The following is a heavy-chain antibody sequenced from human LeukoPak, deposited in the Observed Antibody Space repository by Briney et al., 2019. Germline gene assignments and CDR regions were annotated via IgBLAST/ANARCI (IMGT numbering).Heavy chain of an antibody. Sequence: PGGALRLSCAASGFTFSSYAMHWVRQAPGKGLEWVAVISYDGSNKYYADSVKGRFTISRDNSKNTLYLQMNSLRAEDTAVYYCARSIPRDSSGYYYFDYWPQGPLVTVSS. CDR3: ARSIPRDSSGYYYFDY. V-gene: IGHV3-30-3*01. CDR2: ISYDGSNK. D-gene: IGHD3-22*01. CDR1: GFTFSSYA. J-gene: IGHJ4*02.